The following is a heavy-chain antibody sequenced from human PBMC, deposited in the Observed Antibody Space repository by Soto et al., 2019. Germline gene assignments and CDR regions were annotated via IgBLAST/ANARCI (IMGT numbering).Heavy chain of an antibody. D-gene: IGHD2-15*01. CDR3: AKDGDRTYCSDGNCAFFDS. Sequence: GASVKVSCKASGYTFTGYYMHWVRQAPGQGLEWMGWINPISGGTKYTQKFQGRVTMTRDTSINTAYMEVSRLTSDDTATYYCAKDGDRTYCSDGNCAFFDSWGQGALVTVSS. J-gene: IGHJ4*02. CDR1: GYTFTGYY. V-gene: IGHV1-2*02. CDR2: INPISGGT.